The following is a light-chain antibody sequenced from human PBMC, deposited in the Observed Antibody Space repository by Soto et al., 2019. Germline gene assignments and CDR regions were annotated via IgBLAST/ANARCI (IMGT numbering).Light chain of an antibody. V-gene: IGKV3-20*01. Sequence: EIVLTQSPGTLSLSPGERATLSFRASQSVSSSYLAWYQQRPGQAPRLLIYGASIRATGIPDRFSGSGSGTDFTLAISRLEPEDFAVYFCQQHGSSPWTFGQGTKVDIK. J-gene: IGKJ1*01. CDR2: GAS. CDR1: QSVSSSY. CDR3: QQHGSSPWT.